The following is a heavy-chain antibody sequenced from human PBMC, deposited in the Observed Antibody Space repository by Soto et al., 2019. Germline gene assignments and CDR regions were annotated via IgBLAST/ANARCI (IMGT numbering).Heavy chain of an antibody. J-gene: IGHJ6*02. Sequence: QVQRVDSGGDVVQPGRSLRLSCAGTGFTFSNYGFHLVLQAPGKGLERLGVISFDGTDRYSVDSVKYRFTISRDNSKNTVYLQISGLRGEDTAVYYCAKNGRAFQAYKGMDVWGPGATVTV. D-gene: IGHD3-3*02. CDR1: GFTFSNYG. CDR2: ISFDGTDR. V-gene: IGHV3-30*18. CDR3: AKNGRAFQAYKGMDV.